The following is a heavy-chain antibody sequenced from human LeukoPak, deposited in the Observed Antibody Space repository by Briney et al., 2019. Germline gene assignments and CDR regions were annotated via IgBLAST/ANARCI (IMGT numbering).Heavy chain of an antibody. CDR2: IIPIFGTA. Sequence: SVKVSCKASGGTFSSYAISWVRQAPGQGLEWMGGIIPIFGTANYAQKFQGRVTITADESTSTAYMELSSLRSEDTAVYYCARDDHYASSGYYYDYWGQGTLVTVSS. CDR1: GGTFSSYA. D-gene: IGHD3-22*01. J-gene: IGHJ4*02. CDR3: ARDDHYASSGYYYDY. V-gene: IGHV1-69*13.